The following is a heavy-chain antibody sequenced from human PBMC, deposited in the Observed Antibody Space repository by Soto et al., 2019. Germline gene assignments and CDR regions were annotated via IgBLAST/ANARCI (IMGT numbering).Heavy chain of an antibody. Sequence: QVQLVQSGAEVKKPGASVKVSCKASGYTFTSYDINWVRQATGQGLEWMGWMNPNSGNTGYAQKFQGRVTMTRNTSISTAYMELSSLRSEDTAVYYCARGRDIVLMVYAYYYSGMDVWCQGTTVTVSS. CDR2: MNPNSGNT. J-gene: IGHJ6*02. V-gene: IGHV1-8*01. D-gene: IGHD2-8*01. CDR3: ARGRDIVLMVYAYYYSGMDV. CDR1: GYTFTSYD.